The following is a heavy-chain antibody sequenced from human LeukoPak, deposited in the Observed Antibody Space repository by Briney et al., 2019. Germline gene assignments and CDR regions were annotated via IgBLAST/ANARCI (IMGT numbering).Heavy chain of an antibody. D-gene: IGHD3-10*01. CDR3: ARDRGSGTLFFDY. Sequence: ASVKVSCKATGYTFTSYGISWVRQAPGQGLEWMGWINPNSGGTKYAQKFQGRVTMTRDTSISTAYMELSRLGSDDTAVYYCARDRGSGTLFFDYWGQGTLVTVSS. CDR1: GYTFTSYG. V-gene: IGHV1-2*02. J-gene: IGHJ4*02. CDR2: INPNSGGT.